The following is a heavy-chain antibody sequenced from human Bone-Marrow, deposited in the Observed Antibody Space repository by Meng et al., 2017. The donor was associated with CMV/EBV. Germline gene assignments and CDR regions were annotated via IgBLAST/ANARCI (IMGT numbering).Heavy chain of an antibody. Sequence: SCKASGYTFTSYDINWVRQATGQGLEWMGWMNPNSDNTGYAQKFQGRVTMTRNTSISTAYMELSSLRSEDTAVYYCARAEVGALIDYWGQGTLVTVSS. CDR1: GYTFTSYD. CDR3: ARAEVGALIDY. D-gene: IGHD1-26*01. CDR2: MNPNSDNT. V-gene: IGHV1-8*01. J-gene: IGHJ4*02.